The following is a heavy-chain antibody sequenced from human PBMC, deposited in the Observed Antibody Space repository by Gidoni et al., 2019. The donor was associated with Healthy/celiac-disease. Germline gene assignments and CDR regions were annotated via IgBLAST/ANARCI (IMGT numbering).Heavy chain of an antibody. J-gene: IGHJ2*01. CDR1: GFTFSSYD. V-gene: IGHV3-13*05. Sequence: EVQLVESGGGLVQPGGSLRLSWAAAGFTFSSYDMHWVRQATGKGLEWVSAIGTAGDPYYPGSVKGRFTISRENAKNSLYLQMNSLRAGDTAVYYCARASLHYYGSGVNWYFDLWGRGTLVTVSS. CDR2: IGTAGDP. CDR3: ARASLHYYGSGVNWYFDL. D-gene: IGHD3-10*01.